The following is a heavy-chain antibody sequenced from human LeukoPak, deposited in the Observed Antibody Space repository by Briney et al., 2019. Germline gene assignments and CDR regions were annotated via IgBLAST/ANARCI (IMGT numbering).Heavy chain of an antibody. V-gene: IGHV1-69*01. Sequence: ASVKVSCKASGGTFSSYAISWVRQAPGQGLEWMGGIIPIFGTANYAQKFQGRVTITADESTGTAYMELSSLRSEDTAVYYCARDWTVVPAAMSPYYYYGMDVWGQGTTVTVSS. CDR3: ARDWTVVPAAMSPYYYYGMDV. CDR2: IIPIFGTA. CDR1: GGTFSSYA. D-gene: IGHD2-2*01. J-gene: IGHJ6*02.